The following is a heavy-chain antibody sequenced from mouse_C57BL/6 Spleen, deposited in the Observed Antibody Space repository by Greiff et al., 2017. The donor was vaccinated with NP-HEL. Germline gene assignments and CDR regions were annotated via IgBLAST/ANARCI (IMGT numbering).Heavy chain of an antibody. J-gene: IGHJ2*01. CDR3: ARGTGTRVYFDY. Sequence: EVQVVESGGDLVKPGGSLKLSCAASGFTFSSYGMSWVRQTPDKRLEWVATISSGGSYTYYPDSVKGRFTISRDNAKNTLYLQMSSLKSEDTAMYYCARGTGTRVYFDYWGQGTTLTVSS. CDR2: ISSGGSYT. D-gene: IGHD4-1*01. V-gene: IGHV5-6*01. CDR1: GFTFSSYG.